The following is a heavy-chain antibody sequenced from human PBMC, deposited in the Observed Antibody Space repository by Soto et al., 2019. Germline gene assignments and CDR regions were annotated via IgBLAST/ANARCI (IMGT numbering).Heavy chain of an antibody. J-gene: IGHJ6*02. CDR1: GFTFSSYA. Sequence: GSLRLSCAASGFTFSSYAMSWVRQAPGKGLESVSAISGSGGSTYYADSVKGRFTISRDNSKNTLYLQMNSLRAEDTAVYYCATDSSGWYAPHYYYGMDVWGQG. V-gene: IGHV3-23*01. CDR3: ATDSSGWYAPHYYYGMDV. D-gene: IGHD6-19*01. CDR2: ISGSGGST.